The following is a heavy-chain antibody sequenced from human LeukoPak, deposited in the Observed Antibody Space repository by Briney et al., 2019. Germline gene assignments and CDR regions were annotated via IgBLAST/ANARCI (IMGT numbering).Heavy chain of an antibody. CDR2: INPNNGAT. V-gene: IGHV1-2*06. Sequence: ASVKVSCKASGYTFTGYYMHWVRQAPGQGLEWMGRINPNNGATNYAQKLQGRVAITGDTSISTAYMELSSLRSDDTAVYYCTRESGSYHGNDYWGQGTLVTVSS. J-gene: IGHJ4*02. D-gene: IGHD1-26*01. CDR3: TRESGSYHGNDY. CDR1: GYTFTGYY.